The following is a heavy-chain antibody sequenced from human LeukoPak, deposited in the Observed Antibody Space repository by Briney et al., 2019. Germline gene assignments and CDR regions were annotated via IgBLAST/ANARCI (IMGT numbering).Heavy chain of an antibody. J-gene: IGHJ4*02. Sequence: GESLKISCKGSGFSFTTYWIGWVRQMPGKGLEGMGIIYPGSSDTRYSPSFQVKVTISADKSIITAYLQWSSLKASDTAMYYCARPRIVGASHGPFDYWGQGTLVTVSS. CDR1: GFSFTTYW. CDR2: IYPGSSDT. CDR3: ARPRIVGASHGPFDY. V-gene: IGHV5-51*01. D-gene: IGHD1-26*01.